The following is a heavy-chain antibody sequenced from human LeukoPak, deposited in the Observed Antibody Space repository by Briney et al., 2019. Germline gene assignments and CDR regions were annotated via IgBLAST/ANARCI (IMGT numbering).Heavy chain of an antibody. V-gene: IGHV3-15*01. CDR2: IKSKTDGGTT. CDR1: GXXXXNAW. J-gene: IGHJ6*02. CDR3: TTDPNSGSYFMNYYYGMDV. D-gene: IGHD1-26*01. Sequence: SGXXXXNAWMSWVRQAPGKGLEGVGRIKSKTDGGTTDYAAPVKGRFTIARDDSKKTVDLQMNSLKTEDTAVYYCTTDPNSGSYFMNYYYGMDVWGQGTTVTVSS.